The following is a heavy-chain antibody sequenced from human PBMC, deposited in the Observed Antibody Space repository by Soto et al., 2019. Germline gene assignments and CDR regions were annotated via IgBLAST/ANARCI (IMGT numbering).Heavy chain of an antibody. J-gene: IGHJ4*02. CDR2: IYKSATT. Sequence: PSETLSLTCSVSGDSISNLDYFWAWIRQPPGQALEYIGYIYKSATTYYNPSFESRVAISVDTSKNQFSLKLTSVTAADTALYYCGKVLVGATGHTDSDSWGPGTLVTVSS. CDR1: GDSISNLDYF. V-gene: IGHV4-30-4*01. D-gene: IGHD2-15*01. CDR3: GKVLVGATGHTDSDS.